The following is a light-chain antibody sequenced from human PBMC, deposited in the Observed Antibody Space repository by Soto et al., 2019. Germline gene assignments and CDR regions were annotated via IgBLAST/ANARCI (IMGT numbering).Light chain of an antibody. J-gene: IGKJ2*01. CDR3: QQYDRFPYT. CDR1: QSVSSN. CDR2: GAS. V-gene: IGKV3-15*01. Sequence: EIVMTQSPATLSVSPGERATLSCRASQSVSSNLAWYQQKPGQAPRLLIYGASTRATGIPARFSGSGSGTEFTLTISSLQSEDFATFYCQQYDRFPYTFGQGTKLEIK.